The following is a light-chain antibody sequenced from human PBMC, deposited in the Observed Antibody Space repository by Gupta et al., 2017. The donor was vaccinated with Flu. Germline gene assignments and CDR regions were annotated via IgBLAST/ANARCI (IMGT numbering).Light chain of an antibody. CDR1: KLGYKY. Sequence: GHKLGYKYVSWYQQRPGQSHILVIFQHTKRPSGIPERFSGSTSGNTATLTISGTQAMDEADYYCQAWDTSIPVVFGGGTKLTVL. CDR3: QAWDTSIPVV. V-gene: IGLV3-1*01. J-gene: IGLJ2*01. CDR2: QHT.